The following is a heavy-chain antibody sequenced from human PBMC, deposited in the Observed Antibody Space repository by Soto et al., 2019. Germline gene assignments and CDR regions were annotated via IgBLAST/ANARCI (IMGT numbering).Heavy chain of an antibody. CDR3: ARERYSGYSYFDY. V-gene: IGHV1-2*04. Sequence: GASVKVSCKASGNTFTGYYMHWVRQAPGQGLEWMGWINPNSGGTNYAQKFQGWVTMTRDTSISTAYMELSRLRSDDTAVYYCARERYSGYSYFDYWGQGTLVTVSS. D-gene: IGHD5-12*01. CDR1: GNTFTGYY. J-gene: IGHJ4*02. CDR2: INPNSGGT.